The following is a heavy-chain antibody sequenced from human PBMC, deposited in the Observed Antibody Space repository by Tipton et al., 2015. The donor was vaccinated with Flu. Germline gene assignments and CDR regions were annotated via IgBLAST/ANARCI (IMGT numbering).Heavy chain of an antibody. CDR3: ARDYYGSSGYVVPAN. CDR2: IKQDGSEK. Sequence: SLRLSCAASGFTFSDYWMRWVRQAPGKGLEWVANIKQDGSEKYYVDSVKGRFTISRDNAKNSLYLQMNSLRAEDTAVYYCARDYYGSSGYVVPANWGQGTLVTVSS. D-gene: IGHD3-22*01. J-gene: IGHJ4*02. CDR1: GFTFSDYW. V-gene: IGHV3-7*01.